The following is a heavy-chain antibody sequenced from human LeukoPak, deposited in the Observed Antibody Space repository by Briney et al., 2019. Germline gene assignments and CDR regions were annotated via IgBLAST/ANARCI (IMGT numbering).Heavy chain of an antibody. CDR1: GFTLNSNA. V-gene: IGHV3-23*01. CDR3: AKEEVPNDY. Sequence: GGSLRLSCALSGFTLNSNAMCWVRQAPGEGLEWVSGISRMGVTTYYADSVKGWYTISRDTSKNTLYLQMNPLRPDDTAVYYCAKEEVPNDYWGRGTLVTVSS. CDR2: ISRMGVTT. D-gene: IGHD2-2*01. J-gene: IGHJ4*02.